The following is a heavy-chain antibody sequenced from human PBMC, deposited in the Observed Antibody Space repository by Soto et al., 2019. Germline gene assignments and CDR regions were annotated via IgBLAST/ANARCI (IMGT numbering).Heavy chain of an antibody. CDR3: ARVGFRAAAPFDY. CDR1: GGSFSGYY. D-gene: IGHD6-13*01. V-gene: IGHV4-34*01. J-gene: IGHJ4*02. CDR2: INHSGST. Sequence: SETLSLTCAVYGGSFSGYYWSWIRQPPGKGLEWIGEINHSGSTNYNPSLKSRVTISVDTSKNQFSLKLSLVTAADTAVYYCARVGFRAAAPFDYWGQGTLVTVSS.